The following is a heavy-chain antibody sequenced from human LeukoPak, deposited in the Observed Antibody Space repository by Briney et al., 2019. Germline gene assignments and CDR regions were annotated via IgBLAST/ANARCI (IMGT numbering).Heavy chain of an antibody. J-gene: IGHJ5*02. Sequence: GGSLRLSCAASGFTFSSYAMSWVRQAPGKGLEWVSAISGSGGSTYYADSVKGRFTISRDNSKNTLYLQMNSLRAEDTAVYYCAKDRVIRLTLIVVVSAAIVSWGQGTLVTVSS. CDR2: ISGSGGST. V-gene: IGHV3-23*01. CDR3: AKDRVIRLTLIVVVSAAIVS. D-gene: IGHD2-2*01. CDR1: GFTFSSYA.